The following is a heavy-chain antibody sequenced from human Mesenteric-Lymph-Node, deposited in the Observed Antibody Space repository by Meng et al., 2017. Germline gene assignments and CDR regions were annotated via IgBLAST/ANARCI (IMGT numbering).Heavy chain of an antibody. Sequence: SVKVSCKASGGTFSSYAISWVRQAPGQGLEWMGGIIPIFGTANYAQKFQGRVTITTDESTSTAYMELSSLRSEDTAMYYCARESFDGSGWYHTTNHDAFDIWGQGTMVTVSS. V-gene: IGHV1-69*05. CDR2: IIPIFGTA. CDR3: ARESFDGSGWYHTTNHDAFDI. D-gene: IGHD6-19*01. CDR1: GGTFSSYA. J-gene: IGHJ3*02.